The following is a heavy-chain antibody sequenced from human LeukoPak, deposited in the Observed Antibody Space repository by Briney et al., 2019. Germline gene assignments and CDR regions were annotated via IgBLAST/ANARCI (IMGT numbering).Heavy chain of an antibody. Sequence: SETLSLTCAVCGGSFSGYYWSWIRQPPGKGLEWIGEINHSGSTNYNPSLKSRVTISVDTFKSQFSLKLSSVTAADTAVYYCARGQKVLLWFGLRNWFDPWGQGTLVTVSS. CDR2: INHSGST. V-gene: IGHV4-34*01. CDR1: GGSFSGYY. CDR3: ARGQKVLLWFGLRNWFDP. D-gene: IGHD3-10*01. J-gene: IGHJ5*02.